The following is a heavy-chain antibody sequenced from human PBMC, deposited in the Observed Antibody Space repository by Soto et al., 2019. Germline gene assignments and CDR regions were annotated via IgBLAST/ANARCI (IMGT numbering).Heavy chain of an antibody. D-gene: IGHD2-2*01. CDR3: ASVNTVRSWGYDGMDI. Sequence: QLHLVESGGGVVQPGASVRLSCEASGFTFSAFGMHWVRQAPGKGLEWVAGIRHDGSNDYYSDFAKGRLTISRDNSRDTLYLQIDSLRADDSAVYYCASVNTVRSWGYDGMDIWGQGTTVTVSS. CDR2: IRHDGSND. V-gene: IGHV3-33*03. CDR1: GFTFSAFG. J-gene: IGHJ6*02.